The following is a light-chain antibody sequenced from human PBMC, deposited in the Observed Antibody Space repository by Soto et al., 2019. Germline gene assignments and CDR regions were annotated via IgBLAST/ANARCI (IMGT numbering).Light chain of an antibody. V-gene: IGKV3-20*01. J-gene: IGKJ5*01. CDR1: QSVSSSY. CDR3: QQYGRSTQVR. Sequence: SVLNQSLGTPSLSRGETATLSCSASQSVSSSYLAWYQQKPGQAARLLIYGASSRATGIPDRFSGSGSGTDFTLTISRLEPDDFAVYYCQQYGRSTQVRFGEGTRIEIK. CDR2: GAS.